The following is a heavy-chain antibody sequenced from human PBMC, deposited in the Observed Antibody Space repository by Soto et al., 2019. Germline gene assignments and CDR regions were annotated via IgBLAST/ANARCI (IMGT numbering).Heavy chain of an antibody. D-gene: IGHD1-26*01. CDR3: ARARCSGSRGVCHAFDI. V-gene: IGHV1-69*06. J-gene: IGHJ3*02. CDR2: IIPIFGTA. Sequence: SVKVSCKASGGTFSSYAISWVRQAPGQGLEWMGGIIPIFGTANYAQKFQGRVTITADKSTSTAYMELSSLRSEDTAVYYCARARCSGSRGVCHAFDIWCQGTIVTLSS. CDR1: GGTFSSYA.